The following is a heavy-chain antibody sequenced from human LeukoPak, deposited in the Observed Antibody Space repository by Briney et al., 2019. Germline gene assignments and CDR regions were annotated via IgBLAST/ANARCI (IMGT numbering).Heavy chain of an antibody. CDR2: IRSKAYGGTT. V-gene: IGHV3-49*04. CDR3: TRGPDGSSRLDY. CDR1: GFTFGDYA. Sequence: GGSLRLSCTASGFTFGDYAMSWVRQAPGKGLEWVGFIRSKAYGGTTEYAASVKGRFTISRDDSKSIAYLQMNSLKTEDTAVYYCTRGPDGSSRLDYWGQGTLVTASS. J-gene: IGHJ4*02. D-gene: IGHD6-6*01.